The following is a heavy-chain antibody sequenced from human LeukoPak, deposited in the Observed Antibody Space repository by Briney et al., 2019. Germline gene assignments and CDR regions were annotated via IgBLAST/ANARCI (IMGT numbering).Heavy chain of an antibody. CDR1: GFTFNTYS. Sequence: PGGSLRLSCEASGFTFNTYSMNWARQAPGKGLEWVSSIDSSGGYMFYADSVKGRFTISRDNSKNTLYLQMNSLRAEDTAVYYCAKGVVYDYVWGKIDYWGQGTLVTVSS. V-gene: IGHV3-21*01. CDR2: IDSSGGYM. CDR3: AKGVVYDYVWGKIDY. J-gene: IGHJ4*02. D-gene: IGHD3-16*01.